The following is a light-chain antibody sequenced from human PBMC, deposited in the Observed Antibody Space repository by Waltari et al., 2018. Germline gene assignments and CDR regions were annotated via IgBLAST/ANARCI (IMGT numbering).Light chain of an antibody. CDR3: QQYYSGPFT. V-gene: IGKV4-1*01. CDR1: QSVLYSSNNKNY. J-gene: IGKJ5*01. CDR2: WAS. Sequence: DIVMTQSPDSLAVSLGERATIHFKSSQSVLYSSNNKNYLAWYQQKPGQPPKLLIYWASTRESGVPDRFTGSGSGTDFTLTISSLQAEDVSVYYCQQYYSGPFTFGQGTRLEIK.